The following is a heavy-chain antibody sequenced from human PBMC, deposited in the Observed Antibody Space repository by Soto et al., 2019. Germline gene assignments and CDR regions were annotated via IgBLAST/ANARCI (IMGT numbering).Heavy chain of an antibody. V-gene: IGHV3-23*01. CDR2: ISGSGGST. D-gene: IGHD5-18*01. CDR3: AKAGGYRYGYVDY. J-gene: IGHJ4*02. Sequence: EVQLLESGGGLVQPGGSLRLSCAASGFTFSSYAMSWVRQAPGKGLEWVSAISGSGGSTYYADSVKGRFTISRDNSKNTRYLQMNSLRAGATAVYYCAKAGGYRYGYVDYCGQGTLVTVSS. CDR1: GFTFSSYA.